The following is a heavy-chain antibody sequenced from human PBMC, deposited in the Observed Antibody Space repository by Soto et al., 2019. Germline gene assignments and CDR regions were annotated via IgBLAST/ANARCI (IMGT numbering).Heavy chain of an antibody. Sequence: PSEAQCRTWAVSGGQISSSNCWSCVRQPPGKGLEWIGEIYHSGSTNYNPSLKSRVTISVDKSKNQFSLKLSSVTAADTAVYYCASLRFLDWHFDSWGQGTLVTVSS. CDR3: ASLRFLDWHFDS. D-gene: IGHD3-3*01. CDR1: GGQISSSNC. V-gene: IGHV4-4*02. J-gene: IGHJ4*02. CDR2: IYHSGST.